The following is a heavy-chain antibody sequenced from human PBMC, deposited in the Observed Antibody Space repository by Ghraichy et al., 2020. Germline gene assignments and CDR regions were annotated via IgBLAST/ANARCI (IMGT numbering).Heavy chain of an antibody. CDR2: MWYDGTNE. V-gene: IGHV3-33*08. CDR1: GFTFSSYS. J-gene: IGHJ4*02. CDR3: ARDGRGRYLDF. D-gene: IGHD2-15*01. Sequence: GGSLRLSCAASGFTFSSYSMHWVRQAPGKGLEWMAIMWYDGTNEYYADSVRGRFTVSRDNSKNTVYLEMNSLRDEDTAVYYCARDGRGRYLDFWGQGTLVTVSS.